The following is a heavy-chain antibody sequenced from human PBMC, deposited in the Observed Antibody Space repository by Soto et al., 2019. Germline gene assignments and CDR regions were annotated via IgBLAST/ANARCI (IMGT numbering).Heavy chain of an antibody. Sequence: SETLSLTCAVSGYSISSGYYWGWIRQPPGKGLEWIGSIYHSGSTYYNPSLKSRVTISVDTSKNQFSLKLSSVTAADTAVYFCARGTYKGIVATGFNSFDPWGQGTLVTVSS. CDR2: IYHSGST. CDR3: ARGTYKGIVATGFNSFDP. CDR1: GYSISSGYY. D-gene: IGHD5-12*01. V-gene: IGHV4-38-2*01. J-gene: IGHJ5*02.